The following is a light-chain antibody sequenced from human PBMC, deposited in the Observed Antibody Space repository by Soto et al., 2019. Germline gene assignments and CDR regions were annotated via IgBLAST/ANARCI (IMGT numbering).Light chain of an antibody. V-gene: IGKV3-11*01. Sequence: EIVLTHSPATLALSPGEIATRSCRASQSVSSYLAWYQHKPGRAPRLLIYDASNRATGIPARFSGSGSGTDFTLTISSLEPEDFAVYYCQQRSNWPTFGQGTRLEIK. J-gene: IGKJ5*01. CDR1: QSVSSY. CDR3: QQRSNWPT. CDR2: DAS.